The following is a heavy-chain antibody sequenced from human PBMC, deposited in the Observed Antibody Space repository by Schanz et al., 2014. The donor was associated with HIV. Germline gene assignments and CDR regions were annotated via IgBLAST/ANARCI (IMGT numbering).Heavy chain of an antibody. Sequence: EVQLLESGEAWYRLGGSRDSPVQPSGSPLAALPIAWSGRAPGKARSGAPGISWNRGRLGYGDAVKGRFTVSRDNANNFLYLQMNDLRVEDTALYYCAKDILPYWRYYYDSSGLTAGAFDIWGQGTMVTVSS. CDR2: ISWNRGRL. CDR1: GSPLAALP. CDR3: AKDILPYWRYYYDSSGLTAGAFDI. J-gene: IGHJ3*02. D-gene: IGHD3-22*01. V-gene: IGHV3-9*01.